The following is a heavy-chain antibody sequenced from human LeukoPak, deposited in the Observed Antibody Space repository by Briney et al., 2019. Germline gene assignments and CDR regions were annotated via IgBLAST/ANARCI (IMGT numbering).Heavy chain of an antibody. J-gene: IGHJ5*02. CDR3: ARSRLVRPGDWFDP. Sequence: PSETLSLTCAVSGGSISSGGYSWSWIRQPPGKGLEWIGYIYHSGSTYYNPSLKSRVTISVDRSKNQFSLKLSSVTAADTAVYYCARSRLVRPGDWFDPWGQGTLVTVSS. CDR1: GGSISSGGYS. D-gene: IGHD3-9*01. V-gene: IGHV4-30-2*02. CDR2: IYHSGST.